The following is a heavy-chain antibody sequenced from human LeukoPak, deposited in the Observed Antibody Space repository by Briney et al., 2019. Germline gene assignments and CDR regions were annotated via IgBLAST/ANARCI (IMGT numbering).Heavy chain of an antibody. CDR1: GGSISSSSYY. CDR3: ARHVVYDSSGYSPDY. Sequence: SETLSLTCTVSGGSISSSSYYWGWIRQPPGKGLEWIGSIYYSGSTYYNPSLKSRVTISVDTSKNQFSLKLSSVTAADTAVYYCARHVVYDSSGYSPDYWGQGTLVTVSS. J-gene: IGHJ4*02. CDR2: IYYSGST. D-gene: IGHD3-22*01. V-gene: IGHV4-39*01.